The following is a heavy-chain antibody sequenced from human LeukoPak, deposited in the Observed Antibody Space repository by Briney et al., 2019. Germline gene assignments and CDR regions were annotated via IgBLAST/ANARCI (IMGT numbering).Heavy chain of an antibody. D-gene: IGHD5-24*01. J-gene: IGHJ4*02. Sequence: ASVTVSCRASGYTFTNYYMHWVRQAPGQGLEWMGIINPSGGSTTYAQKFQDRVTMTRDMSTGTVYMELSSLRSEDTAVYYCARNRWLDCWGQGTLVTVPS. CDR1: GYTFTNYY. V-gene: IGHV1-46*01. CDR2: INPSGGST. CDR3: ARNRWLDC.